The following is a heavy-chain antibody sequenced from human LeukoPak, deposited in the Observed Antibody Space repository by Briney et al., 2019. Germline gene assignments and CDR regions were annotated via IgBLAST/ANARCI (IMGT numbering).Heavy chain of an antibody. CDR1: GFTFSSYW. D-gene: IGHD2-2*02. Sequence: PGGSLRLSCAASGFTFSSYWMSWVRQAPGKGLEWVANIKQDGSEKYYVDSVKGRYTISRDNAKNTLYLQMNSLRAEGTAVYYCAKDEGYSDYWGQGTLVTVSS. CDR2: IKQDGSEK. V-gene: IGHV3-7*01. J-gene: IGHJ4*02. CDR3: AKDEGYSDY.